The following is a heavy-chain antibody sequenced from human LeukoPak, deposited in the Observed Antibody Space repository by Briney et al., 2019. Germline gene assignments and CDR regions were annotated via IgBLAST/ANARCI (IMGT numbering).Heavy chain of an antibody. CDR3: ARDRRGFYDSSGLDAFDI. CDR2: IYSGGST. D-gene: IGHD3-22*01. CDR1: GFTVSSNY. Sequence: GGSLRLSCAASGFTVSSNYMSWVRQAPGKGLEWVSVIYSGGSTYYADSVKGRFTISRDNFKNTLYLQMNGLRAEDTAVYYCARDRRGFYDSSGLDAFDIWGQGTMVTVSS. V-gene: IGHV3-53*01. J-gene: IGHJ3*02.